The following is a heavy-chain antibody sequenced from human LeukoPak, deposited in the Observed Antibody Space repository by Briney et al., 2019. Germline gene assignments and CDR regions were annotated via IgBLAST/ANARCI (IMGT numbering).Heavy chain of an antibody. D-gene: IGHD3-10*01. J-gene: IGHJ3*02. CDR2: ISYDGSNK. CDR1: GFTFSSYG. CDR3: AKDEMVRGVIIAPIDAFDI. Sequence: GGSLRLSCAASGFTFSSYGMHWARQAPGKGLEWVAVISYDGSNKYYADSVKGRYTISRDNSKNTLYLQMNSLRAEDTAVYYCAKDEMVRGVIIAPIDAFDIWGQGTMVTVSS. V-gene: IGHV3-30*18.